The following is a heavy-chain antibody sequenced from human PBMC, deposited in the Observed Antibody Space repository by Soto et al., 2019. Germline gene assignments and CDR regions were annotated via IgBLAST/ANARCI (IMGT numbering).Heavy chain of an antibody. J-gene: IGHJ6*02. Sequence: GSLSLSCRTSGFTFSSYGMHWVRQAPGKGLEWVAVISYDGSNKYYADSVKGRFTISRDNSKNTLYLQMNSLRAEDTAVYYCARGYYYGMDVWGQGTTVTVSS. CDR3: ARGYYYGMDV. CDR2: ISYDGSNK. V-gene: IGHV3-30*19. CDR1: GFTFSSYG.